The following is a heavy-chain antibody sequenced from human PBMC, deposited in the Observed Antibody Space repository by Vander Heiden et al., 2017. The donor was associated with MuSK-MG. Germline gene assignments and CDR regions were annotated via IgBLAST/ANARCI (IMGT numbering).Heavy chain of an antibody. CDR3: ARAGYCSSTSCYFGFYYYGMDV. V-gene: IGHV4-34*01. J-gene: IGHJ6*02. D-gene: IGHD2-2*03. CDR2: INHSGST. Sequence: QVQLQQWGAGLLKPSETLSLTCAVYGGSFSGYYWSWIRQPPGKGLEWIGEINHSGSTNYNPSLKSRVTISVDTSKNQFSLKLSSVTAADTAVYYCARAGYCSSTSCYFGFYYYGMDVWGQGKTVTVAS. CDR1: GGSFSGYY.